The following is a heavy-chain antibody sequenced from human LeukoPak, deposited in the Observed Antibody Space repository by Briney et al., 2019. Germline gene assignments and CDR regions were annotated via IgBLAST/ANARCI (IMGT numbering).Heavy chain of an antibody. J-gene: IGHJ3*02. V-gene: IGHV1-2*02. CDR1: GYTFTDYY. CDR3: ASKDYDSSGYSNRYDAFDI. D-gene: IGHD3-22*01. CDR2: INPNSGGT. Sequence: ASVKVSCKASGYTFTDYYMHWVRQAPGQGLEWMGWINPNSGGTNYEQKFKGRVTMTRDTSISTAYMELNRLRSDDTAVYYCASKDYDSSGYSNRYDAFDIWGQGTMVTVSS.